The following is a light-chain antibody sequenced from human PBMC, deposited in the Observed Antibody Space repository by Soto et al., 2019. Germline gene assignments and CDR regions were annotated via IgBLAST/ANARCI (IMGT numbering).Light chain of an antibody. V-gene: IGKV1-39*01. CDR1: QTFNNY. Sequence: DIQMTQSPSSLSASVGDRVPITYRASQTFNNYLNWYQQKLGKAPNLLIYAASSLQSGVPSRFSASGSGTEFTLTISSLQTEDFATYYCQQSYTTPYTFGQGTKLAIK. CDR3: QQSYTTPYT. CDR2: AAS. J-gene: IGKJ2*01.